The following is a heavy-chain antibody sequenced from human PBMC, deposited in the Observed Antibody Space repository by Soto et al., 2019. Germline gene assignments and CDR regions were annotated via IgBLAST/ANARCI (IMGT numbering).Heavy chain of an antibody. CDR2: ISSSGETI. D-gene: IGHD2-15*01. CDR3: ARRAVAVVYFDY. J-gene: IGHJ4*02. CDR1: GFTFSDYF. V-gene: IGHV3-11*01. Sequence: QVQLVESGGGLVKPGGSLRLSCVASGFTFSDYFMSWIRQAPGKGLEWLAYISSSGETIYYADSVKGRFTISRDNAKNSLYVQMNILRDEDTAVYYCARRAVAVVYFDYWGQGTPVTVSS.